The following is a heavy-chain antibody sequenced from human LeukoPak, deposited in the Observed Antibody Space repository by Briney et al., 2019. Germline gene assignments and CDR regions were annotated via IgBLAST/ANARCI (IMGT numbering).Heavy chain of an antibody. CDR1: GGSISSGSYY. CDR2: IYTNGST. CDR3: ARDRGSYYYYYMDV. V-gene: IGHV4-61*02. D-gene: IGHD3-10*01. J-gene: IGHJ6*03. Sequence: SQTLSLTCTVSGGSISSGSYYWSWIRQPAGKGLEWIGRIYTNGSTNYNPSLKSRVTISVDTSKNQFSLKLSSVTAADTAVYYCARDRGSYYYYYMDVWGKGTTVTVSS.